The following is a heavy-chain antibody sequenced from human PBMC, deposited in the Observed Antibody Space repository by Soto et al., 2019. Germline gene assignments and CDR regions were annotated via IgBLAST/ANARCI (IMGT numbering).Heavy chain of an antibody. CDR3: AGSDILTGYDAFDI. Sequence: RASVKVSCKVSGYTLTELSMHWVRQAPGKGLEWMGGFDPEDGETIYAQKFQGRVTMTEDTSTDTAYMELSSLRSEDTAVYYCAGSDILTGYDAFDIWGQGTMVTVSS. V-gene: IGHV1-24*01. CDR2: FDPEDGET. J-gene: IGHJ3*02. CDR1: GYTLTELS. D-gene: IGHD3-9*01.